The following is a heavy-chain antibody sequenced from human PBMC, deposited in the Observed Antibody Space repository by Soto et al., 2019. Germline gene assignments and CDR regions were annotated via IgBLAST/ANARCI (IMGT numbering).Heavy chain of an antibody. CDR3: AIRCHGAGLAY. D-gene: IGHD4-17*01. V-gene: IGHV1-3*01. CDR2: INARNGNT. Sequence: GASGQVCCDASGYTFSVYATHWVRQAPGQRLELMGTINARNGNTKYSQKFQGRVTITRDTSASTAYMELSSLRSEDTAVYYCAIRCHGAGLAYCGRGTLVTVSS. J-gene: IGHJ4*01. CDR1: GYTFSVYA.